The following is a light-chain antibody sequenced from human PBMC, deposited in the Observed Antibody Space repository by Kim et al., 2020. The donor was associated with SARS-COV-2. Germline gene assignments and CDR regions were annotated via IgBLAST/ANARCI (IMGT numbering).Light chain of an antibody. CDR1: RSDVGSYNR. Sequence: GQSVTIHCTGTRSDVGSYNRVSWYQQPPGTAPKVIIYEVSNRPSGVPDRFSGSKSGNTASLTISGLQAEDEADYYCSSYTSSSTVVFGGGTQLTVL. CDR3: SSYTSSSTVV. V-gene: IGLV2-18*02. CDR2: EVS. J-gene: IGLJ2*01.